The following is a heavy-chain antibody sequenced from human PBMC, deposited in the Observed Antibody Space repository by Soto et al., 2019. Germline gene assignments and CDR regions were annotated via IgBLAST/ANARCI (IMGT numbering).Heavy chain of an antibody. CDR3: ARQSYSSYYFDY. D-gene: IGHD6-13*01. CDR2: ISSHGGST. V-gene: IGHV3-64*01. Sequence: EVQLVESGGGLVQPGGSLRLSCAASGFTFSSYAMHWVRQAPGKGLEYVSAISSHGGSTYYANSVKGRFTISRDNSKNTLYLQMGSLRAEDMAVYYCARQSYSSYYFDYWGQGTLVTVSS. CDR1: GFTFSSYA. J-gene: IGHJ4*02.